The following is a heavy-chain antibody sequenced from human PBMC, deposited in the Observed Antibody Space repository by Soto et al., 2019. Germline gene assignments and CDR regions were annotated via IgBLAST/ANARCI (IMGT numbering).Heavy chain of an antibody. Sequence: GGSLRLSCAASGFTVSSNYMSWVRQAPGKGLEWVSVIYSGGSTYYADSVKGRFTISRDNSKNTRYLQMNSLRAEDTAVYYCARDNSPPEGIWGSYRLPLGYWGQGTLVTVSS. D-gene: IGHD3-16*02. CDR1: GFTVSSNY. J-gene: IGHJ4*02. CDR3: ARDNSPPEGIWGSYRLPLGY. CDR2: IYSGGST. V-gene: IGHV3-66*01.